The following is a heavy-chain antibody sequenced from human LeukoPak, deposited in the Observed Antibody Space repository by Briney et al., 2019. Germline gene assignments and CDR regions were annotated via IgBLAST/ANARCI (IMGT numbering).Heavy chain of an antibody. CDR1: GGSISSYY. Sequence: SEALSLTCTVSGGSISSYYWSWIRQPPGKGLEWIGYIYYSGGTNYNPSLKSRVTISVDTSKNQFSLKLSSVTAADTAVYYCARIPMVRGVPHYYYYMDVWGKGTTVTVSS. D-gene: IGHD3-10*01. CDR3: ARIPMVRGVPHYYYYMDV. J-gene: IGHJ6*03. CDR2: IYYSGGT. V-gene: IGHV4-59*01.